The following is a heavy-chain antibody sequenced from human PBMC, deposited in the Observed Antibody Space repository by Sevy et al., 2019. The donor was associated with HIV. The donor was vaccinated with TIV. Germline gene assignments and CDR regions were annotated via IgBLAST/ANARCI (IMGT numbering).Heavy chain of an antibody. V-gene: IGHV3-30*02. CDR3: AKGQTGDS. CDR1: GFTFSGYG. J-gene: IGHJ5*01. CDR2: IRYDGGYM. Sequence: GGSLRLSCAASGFTFSGYGMHWVRQAPGKGLEWVAFIRYDGGYMYDADSVKGRFTISRDNSKSTLYLQMNSLRAEDTAIYYCAKGQTGDSWGQGTLVTVSS.